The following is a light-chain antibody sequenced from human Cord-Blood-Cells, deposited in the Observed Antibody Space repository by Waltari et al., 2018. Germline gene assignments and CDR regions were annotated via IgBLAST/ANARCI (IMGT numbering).Light chain of an antibody. CDR2: DAS. V-gene: IGKV3-11*01. Sequence: EIVLTQSPATLSLSPGERATLSCRASQSVSSYLAWYQQKPGQAPRLLIYDASNRATVIPAKFSGSRSGTDFTLTISSLEPEDFAVYYCQQRSNWPPTFGQGTKVEIK. CDR3: QQRSNWPPT. CDR1: QSVSSY. J-gene: IGKJ1*01.